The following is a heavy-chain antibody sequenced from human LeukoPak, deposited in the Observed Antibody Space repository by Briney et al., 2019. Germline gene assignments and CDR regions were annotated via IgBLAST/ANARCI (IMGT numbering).Heavy chain of an antibody. V-gene: IGHV4-34*01. D-gene: IGHD3-9*01. CDR1: GGSFSGYY. Sequence: PSETLSLTCAVYGGSFSGYYWSWIRQPPGKGLEWIGEINHSGSTNYNPSLKSRVTISVDTSKNQFSLKLSSVTAADTAVYYCARHIPPELRYFDWLPFFDYWGQGALVTVSS. CDR2: INHSGST. CDR3: ARHIPPELRYFDWLPFFDY. J-gene: IGHJ4*02.